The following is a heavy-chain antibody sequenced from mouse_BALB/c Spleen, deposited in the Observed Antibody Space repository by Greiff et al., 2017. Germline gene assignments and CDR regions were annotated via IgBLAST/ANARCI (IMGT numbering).Heavy chain of an antibody. Sequence: VKLMESGPELVRPGVSVKISCKGSGYTFTDYAMHWVKQSHAKSLEWIGVISTYSGNTNYNQKFKGKATMTVDKSSSTAYMELARLTSEDSAIYYCARGYGNSLAWFAYWGQGTLVTVSA. CDR2: ISTYSGNT. V-gene: IGHV1-67*01. CDR3: ARGYGNSLAWFAY. D-gene: IGHD2-1*01. CDR1: GYTFTDYA. J-gene: IGHJ3*01.